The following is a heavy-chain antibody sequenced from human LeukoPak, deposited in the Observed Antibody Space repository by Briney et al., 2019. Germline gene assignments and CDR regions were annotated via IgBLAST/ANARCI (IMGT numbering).Heavy chain of an antibody. V-gene: IGHV3-30*04. CDR2: ISYDGSNK. J-gene: IGHJ4*02. CDR3: ARIFEYSSSSDPRFLDY. D-gene: IGHD6-6*01. Sequence: GGSLRLSCAASGFTFSSYAMHWVRQAPGKGLEWVAVISYDGSNKYYADSVKGRFTISRDNSKNTLYLQMNSLRAEDTAVYYCARIFEYSSSSDPRFLDYWGQGTLVTVSS. CDR1: GFTFSSYA.